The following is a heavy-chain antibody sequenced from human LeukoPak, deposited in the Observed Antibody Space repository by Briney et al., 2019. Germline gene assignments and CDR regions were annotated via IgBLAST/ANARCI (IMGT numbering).Heavy chain of an antibody. V-gene: IGHV4-59*08. CDR2: IYYSGST. Sequence: SETLSLTCTVSGGSINNYYWSWIRQPPGQGLEWIGYIYYSGSTNYNPSLKSRVTISIDTSKNQFSLKLSSVTAADTAVYYCAGGYCSGGSCYYYYYMDVWGKGTTVTVSS. CDR3: AGGYCSGGSCYYYYYMDV. D-gene: IGHD2-15*01. J-gene: IGHJ6*03. CDR1: GGSINNYY.